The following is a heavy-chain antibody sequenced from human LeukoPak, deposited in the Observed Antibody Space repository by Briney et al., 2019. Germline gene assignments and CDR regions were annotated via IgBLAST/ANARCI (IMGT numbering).Heavy chain of an antibody. J-gene: IGHJ4*02. Sequence: GGSLRLSCAASGFTFSSHAMSWVRQAPGKGLEWVSAISGSGGSTYYADSVKGRFTISRDNSKNTLYLQMNSLRAEDTAVYYCATFYDFWSGYSPRHFDYWGQGTLVTVSS. CDR2: ISGSGGST. CDR3: ATFYDFWSGYSPRHFDY. CDR1: GFTFSSHA. D-gene: IGHD3-3*01. V-gene: IGHV3-23*01.